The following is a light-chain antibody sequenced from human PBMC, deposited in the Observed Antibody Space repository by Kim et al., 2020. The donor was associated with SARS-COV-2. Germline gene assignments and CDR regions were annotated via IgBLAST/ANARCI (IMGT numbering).Light chain of an antibody. CDR1: SSNIGRAT. J-gene: IGLJ3*02. CDR2: NNN. CDR3: AAWDGSLNGWV. Sequence: QSVLTQPPSASGTPGQRVIISCSGSSSNIGRATVNWYQQLPGTAPTPLIYNNNQRPSGVRDRFSGSKSGTSASLTISGLQSDDEADYYCAAWDGSLNGWVFGGGTQLTVL. V-gene: IGLV1-44*01.